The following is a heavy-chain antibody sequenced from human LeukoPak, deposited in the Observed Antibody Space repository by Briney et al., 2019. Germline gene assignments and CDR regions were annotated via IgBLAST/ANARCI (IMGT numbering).Heavy chain of an antibody. CDR1: GFTFRSYW. CDR2: INQGGSVQ. J-gene: IGHJ4*02. CDR3: ARVEYSGWNLEY. V-gene: IGHV3-7*01. D-gene: IGHD5-12*01. Sequence: GGSLRLSCAASGFTFRSYWMCWVRQAPGKGLECVANINQGGSVQYYMDSVKGRFTISRDDAKNSLYVQMNSLRGEDTAVYYCARVEYSGWNLEYWGQGTLVTVSS.